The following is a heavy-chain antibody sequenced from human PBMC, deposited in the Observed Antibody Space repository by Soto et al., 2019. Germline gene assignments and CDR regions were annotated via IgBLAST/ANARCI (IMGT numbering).Heavy chain of an antibody. J-gene: IGHJ3*02. D-gene: IGHD6-19*01. CDR1: GYTFTSYG. V-gene: IGHV1-18*01. Sequence: ASVKVSCKASGYTFTSYGISWVRQAPGQGLEWMGWISAYNGNTNYAQKLQGRVTMTTDTSTSTAYMELRSLRSDDTAVYYCARGNSSGWPHLYAFDIWGQGTMVTVSS. CDR2: ISAYNGNT. CDR3: ARGNSSGWPHLYAFDI.